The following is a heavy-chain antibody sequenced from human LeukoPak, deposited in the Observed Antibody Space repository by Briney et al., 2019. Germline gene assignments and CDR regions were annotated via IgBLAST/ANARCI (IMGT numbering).Heavy chain of an antibody. CDR3: ARGDSGGMDY. CDR2: ISSSSSYI. J-gene: IGHJ4*02. Sequence: GGSLRLSCAATGFTFSSQAMSWVRQAPGKGLEWVSSISSSSSYIYYADSVQGRFTISRDNANNSLYLQMNSLRAEDTTVYYCARGDSGGMDYWGQGTLVTVSS. CDR1: GFTFSSQA. V-gene: IGHV3-21*01. D-gene: IGHD3-16*01.